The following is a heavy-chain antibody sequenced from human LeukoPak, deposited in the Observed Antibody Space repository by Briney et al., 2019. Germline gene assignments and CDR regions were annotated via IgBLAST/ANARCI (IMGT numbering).Heavy chain of an antibody. CDR3: ARQKCTSASCLTKNAFDI. V-gene: IGHV4-4*09. D-gene: IGHD2-2*01. J-gene: IGHJ3*02. Sequence: PSETLSLTCTVSGGSISSYYWSWIRQPPGKGLEWIGYIYTSGSTNYNPSLESRVTISVDTSKNQFSLDLSSVTAADTAVYYCARQKCTSASCLTKNAFDIWGQGTMVTVSS. CDR2: IYTSGST. CDR1: GGSISSYY.